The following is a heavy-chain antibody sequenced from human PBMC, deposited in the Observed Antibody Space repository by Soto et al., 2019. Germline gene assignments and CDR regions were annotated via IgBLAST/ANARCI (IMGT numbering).Heavy chain of an antibody. CDR2: INPSGGST. CDR1: GYTFTSYY. J-gene: IGHJ6*02. V-gene: IGHV1-46*01. CDR3: ARDASLDFSSTSCCTEMYYYYGMDV. Sequence: GASVKVSCKASGYTFTSYYMHWVRQAPGQGLEWMGIINPSGGSTSYAQKFQGRVTMTRDTSTSTVYMELSSLRSEDTAVYYCARDASLDFSSTSCCTEMYYYYGMDVWGQGTTVTVSS. D-gene: IGHD2-2*02.